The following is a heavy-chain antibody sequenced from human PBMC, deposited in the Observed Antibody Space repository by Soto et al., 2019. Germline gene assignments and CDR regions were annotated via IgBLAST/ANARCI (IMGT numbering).Heavy chain of an antibody. J-gene: IGHJ3*02. CDR2: ILVGGST. CDR1: GFICSSYD. D-gene: IGHD1-1*01. CDR3: AKATATSGGAFEI. Sequence: SCSVSGFICSSYDMSWVRQAPGKGLEWVSTILVGGSTHYEDSVKGRFTISRDTSKNTVYLQMNSLTAGDTAFYYCAKATATSGGAFEIYGQGTMVTVSS. V-gene: IGHV3-23*01.